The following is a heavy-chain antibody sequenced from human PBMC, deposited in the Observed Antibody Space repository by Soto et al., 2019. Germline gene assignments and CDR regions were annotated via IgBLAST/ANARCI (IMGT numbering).Heavy chain of an antibody. V-gene: IGHV3-23*01. J-gene: IGHJ5*02. CDR3: AKNQGVELVPLATVDWFDP. D-gene: IGHD1-26*01. CDR2: ISGSGLKK. CDR1: GFLFENFG. Sequence: HLGGSLRLSCAASGFLFENFGMSWVRQAPGKGLEWISSISGSGLKKYYADSVKGRFTISRDNSKSTVYLELNNLSAEDTAVYHCAKNQGVELVPLATVDWFDPWGQGSVVTVSS.